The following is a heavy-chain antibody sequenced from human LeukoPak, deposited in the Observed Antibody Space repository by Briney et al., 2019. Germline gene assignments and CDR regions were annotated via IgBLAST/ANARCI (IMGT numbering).Heavy chain of an antibody. CDR3: ARGRWTSHQLTYYFDY. Sequence: ASVKDSCKASGFTFTNYAIHWVRQAPGQRVEWMGWINAGNGNTKYSQKFQGRVTITRDTSASTAYMELSSLRSEDTAVYYCARGRWTSHQLTYYFDYWGQGTLVTVSS. CDR2: INAGNGNT. V-gene: IGHV1-3*01. J-gene: IGHJ4*02. D-gene: IGHD2-2*01. CDR1: GFTFTNYA.